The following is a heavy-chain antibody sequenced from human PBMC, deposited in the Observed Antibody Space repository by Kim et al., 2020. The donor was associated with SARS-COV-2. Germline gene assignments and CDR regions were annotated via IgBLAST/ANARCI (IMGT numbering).Heavy chain of an antibody. CDR2: YN. D-gene: IGHD6-19*01. CDR3: AREGWLVGFDY. Sequence: YNTYTDTVKSRIHSNPDTSKNQFSLHLNSVTPEDTDVYYCAREGWLVGFDYWGQGTLVTVSS. V-gene: IGHV6-1*01. J-gene: IGHJ4*02.